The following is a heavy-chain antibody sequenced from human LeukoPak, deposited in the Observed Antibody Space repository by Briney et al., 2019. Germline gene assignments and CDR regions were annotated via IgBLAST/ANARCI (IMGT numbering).Heavy chain of an antibody. CDR1: GFTFSSYA. J-gene: IGHJ4*02. CDR2: ISGSGGGT. V-gene: IGHV3-23*01. D-gene: IGHD6-13*01. Sequence: GGSLRLSCAASGFTFSSYAMSWVRQAPGEGLEWVSAISGSGGGTSYADSVKGRFTISRENSKNTAYLQMNSLRAEDTAVYSCAIGGDGSSWAPLFYYSGQGTLVSVSS. CDR3: AIGGDGSSWAPLFYY.